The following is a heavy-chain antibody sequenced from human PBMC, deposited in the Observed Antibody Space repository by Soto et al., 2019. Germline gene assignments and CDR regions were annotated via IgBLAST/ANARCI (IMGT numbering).Heavy chain of an antibody. CDR1: GFTFSSYA. J-gene: IGHJ4*02. CDR3: AKDRRIVLMVYAIIFDY. CDR2: ISGSGGST. D-gene: IGHD2-8*01. V-gene: IGHV3-23*01. Sequence: GGSLRLSCAASGFTFSSYAMSWVRQAPGKGLEWVSAISGSGGSTYYADSVKGRFTISRDNSKNTLYLQMNSLRAEDTAVYYCAKDRRIVLMVYAIIFDYWGQGTLVTVSS.